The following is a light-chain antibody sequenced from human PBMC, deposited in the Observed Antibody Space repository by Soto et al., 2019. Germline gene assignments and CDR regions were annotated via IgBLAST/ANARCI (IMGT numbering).Light chain of an antibody. J-gene: IGLJ2*01. CDR2: DVS. CDR3: SSYTSSSTVVV. CDR1: SSDVGGYNY. Sequence: QSALTQPASVSGSPGQSITISCTGTSSDVGGYNYVSWYQQHQGKAPKLMIYDVSNRPSGVSNRFSGSTSGNTASLPISGLQAEDEDDYYCSSYTSSSTVVVFGGGTKLTVL. V-gene: IGLV2-14*01.